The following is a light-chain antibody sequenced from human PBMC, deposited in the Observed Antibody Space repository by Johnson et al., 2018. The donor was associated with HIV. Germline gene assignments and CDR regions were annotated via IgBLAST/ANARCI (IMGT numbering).Light chain of an antibody. J-gene: IGLJ1*01. CDR1: SSNIGNSY. CDR3: GTWDTSLSAGGV. Sequence: QSVLTQPPSVSAAPGQKVTISCSGSSSNIGNSYISWYQLLPGTPPKLLIFKNNERPSGIPDRFSGSKSGTSATLGITGLQTGYEADYYCGTWDTSLSAGGVFGTGTKVTVL. V-gene: IGLV1-51*02. CDR2: KNN.